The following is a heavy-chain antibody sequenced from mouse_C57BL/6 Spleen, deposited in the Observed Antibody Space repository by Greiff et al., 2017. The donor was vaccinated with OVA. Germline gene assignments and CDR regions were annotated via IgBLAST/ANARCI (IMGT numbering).Heavy chain of an antibody. CDR1: GYSFTGYY. D-gene: IGHD3-2*02. CDR2: INPSTGGT. V-gene: IGHV1-42*01. J-gene: IGHJ4*01. CDR3: ARQLRQGSGAMDY. Sequence: EVKLQESGPELVKPGASVKISCKASGYSFTGYYMNWVKQSPEKSLEWIGEINPSTGGTTYNQKFKAKATLTVDKSSSTAYMQLKSLTSEDSAVYYCARQLRQGSGAMDYWGQGTSVTVSS.